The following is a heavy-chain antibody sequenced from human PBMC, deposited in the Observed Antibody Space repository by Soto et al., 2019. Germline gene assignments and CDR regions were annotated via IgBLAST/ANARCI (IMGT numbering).Heavy chain of an antibody. J-gene: IGHJ3*02. CDR1: GGTISSYA. V-gene: IGHV1-69*01. CDR2: IIPIFGTA. CDR3: AREERDGGSYYFAFDI. D-gene: IGHD1-26*01. Sequence: QVQLVQSGAEVKKPGSSVKVSCKASGGTISSYAISWVRQAPGQGLEWMGGIIPIFGTANYAQKFQGRVTITADESTSTAYMELSSLRSEDTAVYYCAREERDGGSYYFAFDIWGQGTMVTVSS.